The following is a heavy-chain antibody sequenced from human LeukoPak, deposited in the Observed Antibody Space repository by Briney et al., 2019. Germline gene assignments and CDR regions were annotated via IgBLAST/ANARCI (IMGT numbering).Heavy chain of an antibody. J-gene: IGHJ6*03. V-gene: IGHV1-24*01. CDR2: FDPEDGET. D-gene: IGHD4-11*01. CDR1: GYTLTELS. Sequence: ASVKVSCKVSGYTLTELSMHWVRQAPGKGLEWMGGFDPEDGETTYAQRFQGRVTMTEDTSTDTAYMELSSLRSEDTAVYYCATAPYYSNFNRPGRYYMDVWGKGTTVTVSS. CDR3: ATAPYYSNFNRPGRYYMDV.